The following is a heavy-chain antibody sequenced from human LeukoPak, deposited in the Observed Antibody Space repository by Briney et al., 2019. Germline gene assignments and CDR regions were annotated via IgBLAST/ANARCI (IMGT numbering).Heavy chain of an antibody. J-gene: IGHJ5*02. V-gene: IGHV1-69*05. Sequence: SVKVSCKASGGTFSSYAISWVRQAPGQGVEWMGGIIPIFGTANYAQKFQGRVTITTDESTSTAYMELSSLRSEDTAVYYCARGRYSNYVNWFDPWGQGTLVTVSS. D-gene: IGHD4-11*01. CDR1: GGTFSSYA. CDR3: ARGRYSNYVNWFDP. CDR2: IIPIFGTA.